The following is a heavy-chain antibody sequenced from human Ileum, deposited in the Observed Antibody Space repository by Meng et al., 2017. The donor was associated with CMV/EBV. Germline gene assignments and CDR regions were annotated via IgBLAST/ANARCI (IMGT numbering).Heavy chain of an antibody. CDR3: AKDLAAAGPSRRDY. V-gene: IGHV3-30*02. CDR1: GFTFSSYG. J-gene: IGHJ4*02. CDR2: IRYDGSNK. Sequence: GESLKISCAASGFTFSSYGMHWVRQAPGKGLEWAAFIRYDGSNKYYADSVKGRFTISRDNSKNTLYLQMNSLRAEDTAVYYCAKDLAAAGPSRRDYWGQGTLVTVSS. D-gene: IGHD6-13*01.